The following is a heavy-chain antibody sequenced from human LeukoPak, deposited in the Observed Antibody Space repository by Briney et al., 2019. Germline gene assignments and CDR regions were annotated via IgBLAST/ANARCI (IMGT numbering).Heavy chain of an antibody. J-gene: IGHJ4*02. D-gene: IGHD7-27*01. V-gene: IGHV4-34*01. Sequence: SETLSLTCAVYGGPFSGYYWIWIRQSPGKGLEGIRESNHIGSTNYHPSLKSRVTISVDTPKNQFHLKLSSVTAADTAVYYCARGPNLGMGGRRFDYWGQGPLDSVST. CDR2: SNHIGST. CDR1: GGPFSGYY. CDR3: ARGPNLGMGGRRFDY.